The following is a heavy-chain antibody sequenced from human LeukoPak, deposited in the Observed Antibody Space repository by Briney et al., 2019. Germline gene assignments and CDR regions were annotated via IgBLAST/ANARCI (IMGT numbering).Heavy chain of an antibody. J-gene: IGHJ4*01. CDR2: IYSSGRA. CDR3: ARHRDYYHT. Sequence: ETLSLTCTVSGASSNKNCWSWIRQPPVNGLDSIRYIYSSGRAHYNPPRRSRVILSGDTSKNQISLNLPSVTAADTAVYFCARHRDYYHTWGHGTLVTVSS. CDR1: GASSNKNC. D-gene: IGHD3-10*01. V-gene: IGHV4-59*08.